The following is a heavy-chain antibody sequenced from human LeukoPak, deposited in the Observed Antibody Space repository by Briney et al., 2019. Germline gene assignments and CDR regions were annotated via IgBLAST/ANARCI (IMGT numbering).Heavy chain of an antibody. Sequence: VSVKVSCKASGYAFTSYYMHWVRQAPGQGLEWMGIINPSGGSTSYAQKFQGRVTMTRDTSTSTVYMELSSLRSEDTAVYYCARAKVEDGGNSFFDYWGQGTLVTVSS. V-gene: IGHV1-46*01. CDR1: GYAFTSYY. CDR3: ARAKVEDGGNSFFDY. CDR2: INPSGGST. J-gene: IGHJ4*02. D-gene: IGHD4-23*01.